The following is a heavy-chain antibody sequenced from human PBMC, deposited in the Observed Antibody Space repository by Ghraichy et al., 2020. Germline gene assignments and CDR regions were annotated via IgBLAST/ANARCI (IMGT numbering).Heavy chain of an antibody. CDR3: ARWDTSGNYYGN. Sequence: LSLTCSVSGGSISSYYWNWVRQPPGKGLEWIGFVHYSGDAKYNPSLTSRVTMSVDTSKSHFSLRLSSVTAADTAVYCCARWDTSGNYYGNWGQGALVTVSS. CDR1: GGSISSYY. CDR2: VHYSGDA. J-gene: IGHJ4*02. D-gene: IGHD3-22*01. V-gene: IGHV4-59*01.